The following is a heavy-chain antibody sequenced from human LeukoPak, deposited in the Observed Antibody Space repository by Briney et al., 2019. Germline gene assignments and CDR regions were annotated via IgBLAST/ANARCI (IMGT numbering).Heavy chain of an antibody. CDR3: AKENYDILTGYYVRSYYYYYMDV. J-gene: IGHJ6*03. Sequence: GSLRLSCSASGFTFSSYGMSWVRQAPGKGLEWVSAISGSGGSTYYADSVKGRFTISRDNSKNTLYLQMNSLRADDTAVYYCAKENYDILTGYYVRSYYYYYMDVWGKGTTVTISS. V-gene: IGHV3-23*01. D-gene: IGHD3-9*01. CDR2: ISGSGGST. CDR1: GFTFSSYG.